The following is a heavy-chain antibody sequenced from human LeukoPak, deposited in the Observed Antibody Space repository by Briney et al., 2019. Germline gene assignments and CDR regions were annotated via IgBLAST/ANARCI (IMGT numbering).Heavy chain of an antibody. CDR1: GFTFSTYE. CDR2: ISSICTTI. J-gene: IGHJ3*02. Sequence: GGSLRLSCAVSGFTFSTYEMKWVRQATGKGVEWLSFISSICTTIYYADSLKGRFTISRHNAKNSLYLQMNSLRAEDTTVYYCARGGNYGYLSNAFDIWGQGTMVTVPS. V-gene: IGHV3-48*03. CDR3: ARGGNYGYLSNAFDI. D-gene: IGHD5-18*01.